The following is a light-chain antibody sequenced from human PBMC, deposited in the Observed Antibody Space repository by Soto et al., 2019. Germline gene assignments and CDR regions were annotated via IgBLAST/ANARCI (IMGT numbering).Light chain of an antibody. CDR1: QSVSSSH. Sequence: EIVLTQSPGTLSLSPGERATLSCRASQSVSSSHLAWYQHKPGQAPRLLIYAASNRATGIPARFSGSGSGTDFTLTISSLEPEDFAVYYCQQRSNWPPEVTFGQGTRLEIK. J-gene: IGKJ5*01. CDR3: QQRSNWPPEVT. V-gene: IGKV3-11*01. CDR2: AAS.